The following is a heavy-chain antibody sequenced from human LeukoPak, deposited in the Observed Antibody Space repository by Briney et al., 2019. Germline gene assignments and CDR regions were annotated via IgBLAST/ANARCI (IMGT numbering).Heavy chain of an antibody. J-gene: IGHJ4*02. Sequence: GASVKVSCKASGYTFTGYYMHWVRQAPGQGLGWMGWINPNSGGTNYAQKFQGRVTMTRDTSITTAYMELSRLRSDDTAVYYCARGKSSGWKIDYWGQGTLVTVSS. CDR3: ARGKSSGWKIDY. V-gene: IGHV1-2*02. D-gene: IGHD6-19*01. CDR1: GYTFTGYY. CDR2: INPNSGGT.